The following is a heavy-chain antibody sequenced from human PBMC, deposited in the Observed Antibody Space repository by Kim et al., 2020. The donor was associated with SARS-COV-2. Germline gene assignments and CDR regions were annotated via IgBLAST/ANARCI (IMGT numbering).Heavy chain of an antibody. CDR3: ARVTTYESSGRYNDY. CDR2: IIPIFATA. Sequence: SVKVSCKASGGTFTSYAISWVRQAPGQGLQWMGGIIPIFATANYAQKFQGRVTITADESTSTAYMELSSLRSEDTAVYYCARVTTYESSGRYNDYWGQGTLVTVSS. J-gene: IGHJ4*02. D-gene: IGHD3-22*01. V-gene: IGHV1-69*13. CDR1: GGTFTSYA.